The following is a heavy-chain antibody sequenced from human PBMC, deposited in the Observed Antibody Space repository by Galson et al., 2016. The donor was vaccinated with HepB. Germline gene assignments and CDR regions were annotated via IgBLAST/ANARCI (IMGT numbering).Heavy chain of an antibody. J-gene: IGHJ5*02. CDR3: ARDAYSSSFVYWFDP. CDR2: IKEDGSEK. CDR1: GFTFSSYW. D-gene: IGHD6-13*01. V-gene: IGHV3-7*01. Sequence: SLRLSCAASGFTFSSYWMSWVRQAPGKGLEWVANIKEDGSEKYYVDSVKGRFTISRDNAKNSLYLQMNSLRAEDTAVYYCARDAYSSSFVYWFDPWGQGTLVTFSS.